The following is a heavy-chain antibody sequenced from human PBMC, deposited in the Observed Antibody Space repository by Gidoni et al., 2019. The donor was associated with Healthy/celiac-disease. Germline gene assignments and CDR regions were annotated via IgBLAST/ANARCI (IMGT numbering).Heavy chain of an antibody. D-gene: IGHD6-13*01. CDR3: ARLGSYSSSWYAGYYYYGMDV. CDR1: GGSISSRSYY. Sequence: LQLQESGPGLVKPSETLSLTCTVSGGSISSRSYYWGWIRQPPGKGLEWIGSIYYSGSTYYNPSLKSRVTISVDTSKNQFSLKLSSVTAADTAVYYCARLGSYSSSWYAGYYYYGMDVWGQGTTVTVSS. J-gene: IGHJ6*02. V-gene: IGHV4-39*01. CDR2: IYYSGST.